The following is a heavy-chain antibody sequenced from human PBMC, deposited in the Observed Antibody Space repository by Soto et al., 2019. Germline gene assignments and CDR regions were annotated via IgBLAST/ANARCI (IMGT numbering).Heavy chain of an antibody. Sequence: QVQLQESGPGLVKPSETLSLTCTVSGGSISSYYWSWLRQPPGQGLEWIVYIYYSGSTNYNPSLTSRVTIAVDTAKTQFSLKLRSVTAADTAVYYCARVEKWLVGDAFDIWGQGTMVTVSS. CDR3: ARVEKWLVGDAFDI. J-gene: IGHJ3*02. V-gene: IGHV4-59*01. CDR1: GGSISSYY. D-gene: IGHD6-19*01. CDR2: IYYSGST.